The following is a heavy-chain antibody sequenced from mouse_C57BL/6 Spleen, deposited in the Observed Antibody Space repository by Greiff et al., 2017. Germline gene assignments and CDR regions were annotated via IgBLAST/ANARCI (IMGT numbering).Heavy chain of an antibody. Sequence: QVQLQQPGAELVMPGASVKLSCKASGYTFTSYWMHWVKQRPGQGLEWIGEIDPSDSDTNYNHKFKGKATLTVAKSSSTAYMQLSSLTSEDSAVYYWAIELGLFAYWGQGALVTVSA. D-gene: IGHD4-1*01. J-gene: IGHJ3*01. CDR2: IDPSDSDT. CDR3: AIELGLFAY. CDR1: GYTFTSYW. V-gene: IGHV1-69*01.